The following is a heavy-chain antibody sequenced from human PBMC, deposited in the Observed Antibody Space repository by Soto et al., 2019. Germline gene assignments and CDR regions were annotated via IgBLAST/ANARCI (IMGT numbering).Heavy chain of an antibody. D-gene: IGHD3-10*01. CDR1: GYTFTSYG. Sequence: XSVKVSCKASGYTFTSYGISWGRQAPVQGLEWMGWISAYNGNTNYAQKLQGRVTMTTDTSTSTAYMELRSLRSDDTAVYYCARLYYYGSGSYSFDYWGQGTLVTVSS. CDR2: ISAYNGNT. V-gene: IGHV1-18*01. J-gene: IGHJ4*02. CDR3: ARLYYYGSGSYSFDY.